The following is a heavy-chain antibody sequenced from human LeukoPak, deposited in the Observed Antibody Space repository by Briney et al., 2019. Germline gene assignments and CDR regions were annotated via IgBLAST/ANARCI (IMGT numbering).Heavy chain of an antibody. CDR1: GFTFSSYN. CDR2: ISSGGSTI. V-gene: IGHV3-48*03. J-gene: IGHJ4*02. CDR3: ARDPGDFEEDY. D-gene: IGHD2-21*02. Sequence: PGGSLRLSCAASGFTFSSYNMNWVRQAPGKGLEWVSYISSGGSTIKYADSVKGRFTISRDDAKNSLYLQMNSLRADDTAVYYCARDPGDFEEDYWGQGTLVTVSS.